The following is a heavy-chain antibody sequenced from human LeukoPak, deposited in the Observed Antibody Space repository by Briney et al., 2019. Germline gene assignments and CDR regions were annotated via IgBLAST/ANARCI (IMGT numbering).Heavy chain of an antibody. J-gene: IGHJ4*02. CDR1: GFAFGNYA. CDR3: AKWSSNRSSYGSGSPDY. V-gene: IGHV3-23*01. CDR2: IDSSGSYT. D-gene: IGHD3-10*01. Sequence: PGGSLRLSCAASGFAFGNYAMGWVRQAPGKGLEWVSSIDSSGSYTPSADSVRGRFTISSDTSKNTLYLQMNSLRAEDTAIYYCAKWSSNRSSYGSGSPDYWGQGTLVTVSS.